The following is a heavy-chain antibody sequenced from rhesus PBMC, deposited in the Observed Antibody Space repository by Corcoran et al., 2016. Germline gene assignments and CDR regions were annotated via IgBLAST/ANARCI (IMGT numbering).Heavy chain of an antibody. D-gene: IGHD4-29*01. CDR3: ASAGYGSHRFDV. J-gene: IGHJ5-1*01. CDR1: GGSTSSSY. CDR2: LYGSGRST. V-gene: IGHV4-169*02. Sequence: QLQLQESGPGLVKPSETLSVTCAVSGGSTSSSYWSWNRQAPGRELEWIGYLYGSGRSTNYNPSLKGRVTLSVETSKNQLSLKLSSVTAADTAVYYCASAGYGSHRFDVWGPGVLVTVSS.